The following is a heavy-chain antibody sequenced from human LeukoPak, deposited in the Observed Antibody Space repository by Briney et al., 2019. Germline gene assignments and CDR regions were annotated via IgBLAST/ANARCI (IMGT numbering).Heavy chain of an antibody. V-gene: IGHV3-21*01. CDR3: AAAGTGYFDY. CDR1: GFTFSSNG. Sequence: GGSLRLSCAASGFTFSSNGMHWVRQAPGKGLEWVSSISSSSSYIYYADSVKGRFTISRDNAKNSLYLQMNSLRAEDTAVYYCAAAGTGYFDYWGQGTLVTVSS. CDR2: ISSSSSYI. D-gene: IGHD6-13*01. J-gene: IGHJ4*02.